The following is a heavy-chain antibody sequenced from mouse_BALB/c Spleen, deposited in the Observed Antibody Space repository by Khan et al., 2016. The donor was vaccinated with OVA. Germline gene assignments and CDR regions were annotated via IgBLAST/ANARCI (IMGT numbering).Heavy chain of an antibody. V-gene: IGHV1-4*01. CDR3: VRDGAYHRNDGWLAY. Sequence: QVQLQQSGAELARPGASVKMSCKASGYTFTSYTINWIKKRPGQGLEWIGYIHPSNGYTNYNQKFKDKATLTTDKSSTTAYLQLSSLTSDDSAVYNCVRDGAYHRNDGWLAYWGQGTLVTVSA. CDR2: IHPSNGYT. J-gene: IGHJ3*01. D-gene: IGHD2-14*01. CDR1: GYTFTSYT.